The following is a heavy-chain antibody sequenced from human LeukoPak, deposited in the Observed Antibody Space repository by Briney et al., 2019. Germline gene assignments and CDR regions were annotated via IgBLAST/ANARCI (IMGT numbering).Heavy chain of an antibody. CDR2: INPNSGGT. J-gene: IGHJ6*03. D-gene: IGHD2-2*01. V-gene: IGHV1-2*02. CDR1: VYTFTSYA. Sequence: ASVKVSCKASVYTFTSYAMQWVRQAPGQGLEWMGWINPNSGGTNYAQKFQGRVTMTRDTSISTAYMELSRLRSDDTAVYYCARAPTPYCSSTSCYPWDYYYYMDVWGKGTTVTVSS. CDR3: ARAPTPYCSSTSCYPWDYYYYMDV.